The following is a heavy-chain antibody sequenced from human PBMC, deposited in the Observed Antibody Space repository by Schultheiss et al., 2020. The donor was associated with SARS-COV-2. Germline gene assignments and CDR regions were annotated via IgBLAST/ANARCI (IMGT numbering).Heavy chain of an antibody. V-gene: IGHV4-30-2*01. D-gene: IGHD3-10*01. Sequence: SETLSLTCAVYGGSISSGGYSWSWIRQPPGKGLEWIGEINHSGSTNYNPSLKSRVTISVDTSKNQFSLKLSSVTAADTAVYYCARARRVRGASTFDYWGQGTLVTVSS. J-gene: IGHJ4*02. CDR2: INHSGST. CDR1: GGSISSGGYS. CDR3: ARARRVRGASTFDY.